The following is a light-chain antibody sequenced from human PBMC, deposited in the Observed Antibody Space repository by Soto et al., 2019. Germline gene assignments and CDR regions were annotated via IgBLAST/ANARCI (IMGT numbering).Light chain of an antibody. Sequence: DIQMTQSPSTLSASVGDRVTITCRASQRINTWLAWYQQKSGRAPRLLIYEASTLETGVPSRFSGSGSGTEFTLTISSLQPDDVATYYCQQYKTYPYTFGQGSKLEIK. J-gene: IGKJ2*01. CDR3: QQYKTYPYT. CDR1: QRINTW. CDR2: EAS. V-gene: IGKV1-5*03.